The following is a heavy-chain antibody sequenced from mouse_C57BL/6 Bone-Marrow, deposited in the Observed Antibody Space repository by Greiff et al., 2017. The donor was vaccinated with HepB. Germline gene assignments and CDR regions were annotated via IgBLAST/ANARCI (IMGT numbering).Heavy chain of an antibody. J-gene: IGHJ2*01. V-gene: IGHV1-72*01. D-gene: IGHD1-1*01. Sequence: QVQLQQPGAELVKPGASVKLSCKASGYTFTSYWMHWVKQRPGRGLEWIGRIDPNSGGTKYNEKFKSKATLTVDKPTSTAYMQLSSLTSEDSAVYYGARSVTTVVANFDYWGQGTTLTVSS. CDR2: IDPNSGGT. CDR3: ARSVTTVVANFDY. CDR1: GYTFTSYW.